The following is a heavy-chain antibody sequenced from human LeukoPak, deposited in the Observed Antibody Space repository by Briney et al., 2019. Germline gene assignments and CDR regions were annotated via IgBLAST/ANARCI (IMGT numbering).Heavy chain of an antibody. D-gene: IGHD5-18*01. Sequence: GGSLRLSCAASGFTFSSYWMSWVRQAPGKGLEWVATIRQDGSEKLYVDSVKGRFAISRDNAQSSMFLQMNSLRAEDTAVYYCAADRAEVQLWPSYYYYYGMDVWGQGTTVTVSS. CDR2: IRQDGSEK. J-gene: IGHJ6*02. CDR1: GFTFSSYW. CDR3: AADRAEVQLWPSYYYYYGMDV. V-gene: IGHV3-7*03.